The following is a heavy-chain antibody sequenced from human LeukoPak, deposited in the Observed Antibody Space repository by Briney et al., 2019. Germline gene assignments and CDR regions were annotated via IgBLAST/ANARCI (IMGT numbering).Heavy chain of an antibody. CDR3: ARETRSSSWSIKYYFDY. CDR2: IYYSGST. V-gene: IGHV4-39*07. J-gene: IGHJ4*02. CDR1: GGSISSSSYY. Sequence: PSETLSLTCSVSGGSISSSSYYWGWIRQSPGKGLEWIGSIYYSGSTDYNPSLMSRVTISVDTSKNQFSLKLTSVTAADTAVYYCARETRSSSWSIKYYFDYWGQGTLVTVSS. D-gene: IGHD6-13*01.